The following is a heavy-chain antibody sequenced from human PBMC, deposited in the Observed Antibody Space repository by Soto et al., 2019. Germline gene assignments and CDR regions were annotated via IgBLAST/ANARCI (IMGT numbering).Heavy chain of an antibody. Sequence: SETLSLTCTVSGGSMYESTYYWGWIRQPPGKGLEWIGSIFYSGSTFYNPSLKSRITISVDTSKNQFSLKLSSLTAADTAVYYGARQSSGYYYGWFDPWGQGTRVTVSS. CDR1: GGSMYESTYY. CDR2: IFYSGST. V-gene: IGHV4-39*01. D-gene: IGHD3-22*01. CDR3: ARQSSGYYYGWFDP. J-gene: IGHJ5*02.